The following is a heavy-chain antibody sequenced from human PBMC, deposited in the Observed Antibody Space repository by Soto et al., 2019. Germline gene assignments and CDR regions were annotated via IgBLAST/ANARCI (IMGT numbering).Heavy chain of an antibody. CDR1: GFTFSSYG. CDR2: ISYDGSNK. Sequence: GGSLRLSCAASGFTFSSYGMHWVRQAPGKGLEWVAVISYDGSNKYYADSVKGRFTISRDNSKNTLYLQMNSLRAEDTAVYYFAKSISTYYDILTGYYLLDAFDIWGQGTMVTVSS. V-gene: IGHV3-30*18. CDR3: AKSISTYYDILTGYYLLDAFDI. J-gene: IGHJ3*02. D-gene: IGHD3-9*01.